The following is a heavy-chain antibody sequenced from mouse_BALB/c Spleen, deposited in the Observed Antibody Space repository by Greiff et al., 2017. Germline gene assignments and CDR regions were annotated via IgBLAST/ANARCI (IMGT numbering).Heavy chain of an antibody. CDR2: ISSGGSYT. CDR3: ARRDDGSFAY. D-gene: IGHD2-3*01. CDR1: GFTFSSYG. J-gene: IGHJ3*01. Sequence: EVQVVESGGDLVKPGGSLKLSCAASGFTFSSYGMSSVRQTPDKRLEWVATISSGGSYTYYPDSVKGRFTISRDNAKNTLYLQMSSLKSEDTAMYYCARRDDGSFAYWGQGTLVTVSA. V-gene: IGHV5-6*01.